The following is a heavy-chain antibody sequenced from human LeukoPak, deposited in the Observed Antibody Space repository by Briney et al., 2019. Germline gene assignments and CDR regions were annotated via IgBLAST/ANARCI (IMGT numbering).Heavy chain of an antibody. V-gene: IGHV1-18*01. CDR1: GYTFTSYG. J-gene: IGHJ4*02. Sequence: AASVKVSCKASGYTFTSYGISWVRQAPGQGLEWMGWISAYNGNTNYAQKLQGRVTMTTDISTSTAYMELRSLRSDDTAVYYCARQHYGGNSVPWDYWGQGTLVTVSS. D-gene: IGHD4-23*01. CDR3: ARQHYGGNSVPWDY. CDR2: ISAYNGNT.